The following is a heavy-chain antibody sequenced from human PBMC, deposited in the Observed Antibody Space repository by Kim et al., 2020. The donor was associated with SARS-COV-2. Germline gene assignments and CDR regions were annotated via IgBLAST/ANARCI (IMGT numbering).Heavy chain of an antibody. V-gene: IGHV3-48*02. D-gene: IGHD3-10*01. CDR1: GFTFSSYS. CDR2: ISSSSSTI. J-gene: IGHJ6*02. Sequence: GGSLRLSCAASGFTFSSYSMNWVRQAPGKGLEWVSYISSSSSTIYYADSVKGRFTISRDNAKNSLYLQMNSLRDEDTAVYYCARDGRTYYYGSGSYYKVSERYYYYGMDVWGQGTTVTVSS. CDR3: ARDGRTYYYGSGSYYKVSERYYYYGMDV.